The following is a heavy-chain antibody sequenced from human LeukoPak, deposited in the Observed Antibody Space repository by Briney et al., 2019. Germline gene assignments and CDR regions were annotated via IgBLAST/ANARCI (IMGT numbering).Heavy chain of an antibody. D-gene: IGHD1-7*01. J-gene: IGHJ5*02. V-gene: IGHV1-18*01. CDR1: GYTFTSYG. CDR2: ISAYNGNT. Sequence: ASVKVSCKASGYTFTSYGISWVRQAPGQGLEWMGWISAYNGNTNYAQKLQGRVTMTTDTSTGTAYMELRSLRSDDTAVYYCARDWTGTNWFDPWGQGTLVTVSS. CDR3: ARDWTGTNWFDP.